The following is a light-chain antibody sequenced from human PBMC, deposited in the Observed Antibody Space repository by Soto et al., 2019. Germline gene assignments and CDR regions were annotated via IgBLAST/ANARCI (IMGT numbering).Light chain of an antibody. CDR3: SSYSSISTPSYV. V-gene: IGLV2-14*01. Sequence: QSALTQPASVSGSPGQSITISCTGTSSDVGGYNYVSWYQQHPGKAPKLMIYEVSNRPSGVSNRFSGSKSGNTASLTISGLQAADEADYYCSSYSSISTPSYVFGTGTKFTV. CDR1: SSDVGGYNY. CDR2: EVS. J-gene: IGLJ1*01.